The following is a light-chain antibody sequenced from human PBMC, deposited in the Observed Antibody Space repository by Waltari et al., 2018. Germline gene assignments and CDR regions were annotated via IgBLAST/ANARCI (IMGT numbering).Light chain of an antibody. CDR2: DVS. CDR3: CSYVGDSMVV. V-gene: IGLV2-23*02. Sequence: SALTQPASVSGSPGQSITISCSGTSNDIGAYDLVSWYQHHPGKAPKVLIYDVSRRPSVGSDRVSCAKSGSTASRTIAGLQADDEADYYCCSYVGDSMVVFGGGTKVTVL. CDR1: SNDIGAYDL. J-gene: IGLJ2*01.